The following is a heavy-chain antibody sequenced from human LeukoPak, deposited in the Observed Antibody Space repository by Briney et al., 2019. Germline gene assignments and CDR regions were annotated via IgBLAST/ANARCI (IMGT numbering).Heavy chain of an antibody. J-gene: IGHJ3*02. V-gene: IGHV3-21*01. Sequence: NSGGSLRLSCSASGFTFSIYSINWVRQAPGKGLEWVSSISSGSSYIFYADSVKGRFTISRDNAKSSLYLQMNSLRAEDTAVYYCAVIAGYYYDSAAITFDIWGQGIMVTVSS. CDR3: AVIAGYYYDSAAITFDI. CDR1: GFTFSIYS. D-gene: IGHD3-22*01. CDR2: ISSGSSYI.